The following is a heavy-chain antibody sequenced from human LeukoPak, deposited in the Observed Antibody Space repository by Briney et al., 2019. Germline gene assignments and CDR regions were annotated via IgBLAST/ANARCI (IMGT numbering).Heavy chain of an antibody. D-gene: IGHD1-26*01. J-gene: IGHJ4*02. Sequence: SETLSLTCTVSGGSISSRSYYWGWIRQPPGKGLEWIGSIYYSGSTYYNPSLKSRVTISVDTSKNQFSLKLSSVTAADTAVYYCARLLGAGYFDYWGQGTLVTVSS. CDR2: IYYSGST. V-gene: IGHV4-39*01. CDR1: GGSISSRSYY. CDR3: ARLLGAGYFDY.